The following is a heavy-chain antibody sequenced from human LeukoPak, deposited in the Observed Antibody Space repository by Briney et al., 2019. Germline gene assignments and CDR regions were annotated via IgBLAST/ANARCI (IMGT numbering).Heavy chain of an antibody. Sequence: PGGSLRLSCAASGFTFSSYAMSWVRQAPGKGLEWGSAISGSGHSIYYADSVKGRFTISRDNSKDTLYLQMNSLRAEDTAVYYCGATGVLLSNWFDPWGQGTLVTVSS. D-gene: IGHD1-26*01. V-gene: IGHV3-23*01. CDR2: ISGSGHSI. CDR1: GFTFSSYA. J-gene: IGHJ5*02. CDR3: GATGVLLSNWFDP.